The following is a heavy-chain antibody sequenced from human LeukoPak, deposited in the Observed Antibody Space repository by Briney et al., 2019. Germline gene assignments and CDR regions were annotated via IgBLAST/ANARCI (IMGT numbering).Heavy chain of an antibody. CDR2: ITSSGTI. D-gene: IGHD5-18*01. Sequence: GGSLRLSCAASGFTFTSYSMNWVRQAPGKGLEWVSYITSSGTIYYADSVKGRFTISRDSAKSSLYLQMNSLRAEDTAVYYCAKDRRGAMDLYYYYGMDVWGQGTTVTVSS. V-gene: IGHV3-48*01. CDR1: GFTFTSYS. CDR3: AKDRRGAMDLYYYYGMDV. J-gene: IGHJ6*02.